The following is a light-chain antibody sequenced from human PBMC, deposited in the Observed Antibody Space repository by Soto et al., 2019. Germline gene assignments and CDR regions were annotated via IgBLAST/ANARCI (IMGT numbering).Light chain of an antibody. V-gene: IGKV1-5*01. CDR3: QQYKSFLIS. CDR2: GAS. J-gene: IGKJ2*03. CDR1: RDVGTS. Sequence: DVQMTQSPSTLSASIGDRVTITCRASRDVGTSLAWYQHKAGKAPTLLIYGASNWQIRVPSRFSGSGSGTEFTLTIANLQPDDFADFYCQQYKSFLISFGQGTKLE.